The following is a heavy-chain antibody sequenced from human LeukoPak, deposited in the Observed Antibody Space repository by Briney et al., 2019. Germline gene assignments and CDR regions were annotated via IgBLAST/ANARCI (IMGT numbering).Heavy chain of an antibody. Sequence: ASVKVSCKASGYTFTSYGISWVRQAPGQGLEWMGWISAYNGNTNYAQKLQGRVTMTTDTSTSTAYMELRSLRSDDTAVYYCARLGPTYYYDSSGSGQLDYCGQGTLVTVSS. CDR2: ISAYNGNT. D-gene: IGHD3-22*01. CDR1: GYTFTSYG. J-gene: IGHJ4*02. CDR3: ARLGPTYYYDSSGSGQLDY. V-gene: IGHV1-18*01.